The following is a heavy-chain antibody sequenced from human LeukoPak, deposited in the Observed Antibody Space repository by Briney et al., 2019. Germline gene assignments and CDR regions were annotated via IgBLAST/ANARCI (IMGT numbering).Heavy chain of an antibody. J-gene: IGHJ4*02. CDR2: INSGATSE. CDR3: ARVICTGGSCFQNDY. D-gene: IGHD2-15*01. V-gene: IGHV3-48*03. CDR1: GFIFSNFE. Sequence: GGSLRLSCTASGFIFSNFEMNWVRQAPGKGLQWLAYINSGATSEYYADSVKGRFTISRDNAKISLFLQMNSLRVQDTAIYYCARVICTGGSCFQNDYWGQGTLVTVSS.